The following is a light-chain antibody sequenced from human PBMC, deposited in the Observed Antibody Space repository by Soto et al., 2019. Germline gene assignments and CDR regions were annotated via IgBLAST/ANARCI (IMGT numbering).Light chain of an antibody. V-gene: IGKV1-5*03. Sequence: DIQMTQSPSTLSASVGDRVTITCRASQSISSWLAWYQQKTGKAPKLLIYKASSLESGVPSRFSGRGSGTEFTLTISSLQPDDFATYYCQQYNSYLYTFGQGTKLEIK. CDR3: QQYNSYLYT. CDR1: QSISSW. J-gene: IGKJ2*01. CDR2: KAS.